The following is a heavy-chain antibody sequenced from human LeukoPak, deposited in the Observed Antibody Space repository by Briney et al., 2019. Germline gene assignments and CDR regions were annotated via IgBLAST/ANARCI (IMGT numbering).Heavy chain of an antibody. CDR2: INHSGST. CDR1: GGSFSGYY. V-gene: IGHV4-34*01. D-gene: IGHD6-6*01. J-gene: IGHJ4*02. CDR3: AREVGSSSALDY. Sequence: SETLSLTCAVYGGSFSGYYWSWIRQPPGKGLEWIGEINHSGSTNYNPSLKSRVTISVDTSKNPFSLKLSSVTAADTAVYYCAREVGSSSALDYWGQGTLVTVSS.